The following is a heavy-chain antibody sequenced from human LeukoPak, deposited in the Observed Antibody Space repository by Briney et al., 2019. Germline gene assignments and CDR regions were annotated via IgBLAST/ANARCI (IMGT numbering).Heavy chain of an antibody. V-gene: IGHV4-59*02. D-gene: IGHD3-10*01. Sequence: PSETLSLTCTVSRGSVRSYYWSWIRQPPGKGLEWMGYIFYSGDTNYNPSLKSRVTISVDTSQNQLFLRLSSVTAADTAVYYCARAGGSGSPGYFDFWGQGTLVTVSS. CDR3: ARAGGSGSPGYFDF. CDR2: IFYSGDT. CDR1: RGSVRSYY. J-gene: IGHJ4*02.